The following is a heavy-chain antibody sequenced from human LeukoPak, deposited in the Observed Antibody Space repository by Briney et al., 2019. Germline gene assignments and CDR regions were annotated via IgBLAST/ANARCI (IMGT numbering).Heavy chain of an antibody. Sequence: GGSLRLSCAASGFTFSSYATHWVRQAPGKGLEWVAVISYDGSNKYYADSVKGRFTISRDNSKNTLSLQVSSLRAEDTAIYYCAKGLKTAVGPYKGYHYYMDVWGKGTTVTVSS. CDR2: ISYDGSNK. D-gene: IGHD5-18*01. V-gene: IGHV3-30-3*01. CDR1: GFTFSSYA. J-gene: IGHJ6*03. CDR3: AKGLKTAVGPYKGYHYYMDV.